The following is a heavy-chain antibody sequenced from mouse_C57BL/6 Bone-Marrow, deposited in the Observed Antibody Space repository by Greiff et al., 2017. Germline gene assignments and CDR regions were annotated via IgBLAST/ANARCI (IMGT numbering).Heavy chain of an antibody. D-gene: IGHD1-1*01. J-gene: IGHJ3*01. V-gene: IGHV1-81*01. Sequence: VKLQESGAELARPGASVKLSCKASGYTFTSYGISWVKRRTGQGLEWIGEIYPRSGNTYYNEKFKGKATLTADKSSSTAYMELRSLTSEDSAVYFCAREGDYYGSAWFAYWGQGTLVTVSA. CDR3: AREGDYYGSAWFAY. CDR2: IYPRSGNT. CDR1: GYTFTSYG.